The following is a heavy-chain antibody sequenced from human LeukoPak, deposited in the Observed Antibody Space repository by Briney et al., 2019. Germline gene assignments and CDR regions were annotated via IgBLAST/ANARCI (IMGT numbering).Heavy chain of an antibody. Sequence: GGSLRLSCAASGFTFSSYAMSWVRQAPGKGLEWVSAISGSGGSTYYADSVKGRFTISRDNSKNTLYLQMNSLRAEDTAVYYCAKDIHRDSSGYYYGPFDYWGQGTLVTVSS. J-gene: IGHJ4*02. CDR3: AKDIHRDSSGYYYGPFDY. CDR1: GFTFSSYA. D-gene: IGHD3-22*01. V-gene: IGHV3-23*01. CDR2: ISGSGGST.